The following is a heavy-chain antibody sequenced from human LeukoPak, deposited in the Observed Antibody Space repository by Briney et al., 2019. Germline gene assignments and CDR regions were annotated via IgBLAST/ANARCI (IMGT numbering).Heavy chain of an antibody. D-gene: IGHD1-14*01. CDR1: GFTFSYYA. V-gene: IGHV3-33*01. Sequence: GRSLRLSCAASGFTFSYYAVHWVRQAPGKGLEWVAVIWYDGSNKYYADSVKGRFTISRDNSKNTVYLQMNSLRAEDTAVYYCARVWQPPSGGYYGMDVWGQGTTVTV. CDR3: ARVWQPPSGGYYGMDV. J-gene: IGHJ6*02. CDR2: IWYDGSNK.